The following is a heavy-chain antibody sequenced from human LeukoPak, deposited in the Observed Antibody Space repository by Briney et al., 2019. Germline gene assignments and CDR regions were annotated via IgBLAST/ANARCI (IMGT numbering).Heavy chain of an antibody. CDR2: IKQDGSEK. CDR1: GFTFSSYW. V-gene: IGHV3-7*01. J-gene: IGHJ4*02. D-gene: IGHD6-13*01. CDR3: ARARSPGRPAAGRGYYFDY. Sequence: GGSLRLSCAASGFTFSSYWMSWVRQAPGKGLEWVANIKQDGSEKYYVDSVKGRFTISRDNAKNSLYLQMNSLRAEDTAVYYCARARSPGRPAAGRGYYFDYWGQGTLVTVSS.